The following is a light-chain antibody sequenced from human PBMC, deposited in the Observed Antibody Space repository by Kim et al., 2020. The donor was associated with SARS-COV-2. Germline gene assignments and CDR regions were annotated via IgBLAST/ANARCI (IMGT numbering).Light chain of an antibody. CDR1: QTVSKNY. J-gene: IGKJ3*01. CDR3: QQYDSSPPLFT. V-gene: IGKV3-20*01. Sequence: EIVLTQSPGTLSLSPGDRATLSCRASQTVSKNYLAWYQHKPGQAPRLLIYGASSRATGIADRFSGSGSGTDFTLTISRLEPEDFAVYYCQQYDSSPPLFTFGPGTKVDIK. CDR2: GAS.